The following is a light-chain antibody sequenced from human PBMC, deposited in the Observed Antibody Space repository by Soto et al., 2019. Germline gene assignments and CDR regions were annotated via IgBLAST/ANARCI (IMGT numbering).Light chain of an antibody. CDR1: QSVSSN. Sequence: VMTQSPATLSVSPGERATLSCRASQSVSSNLAWYQQKPGQAPVLVVYDDSDRPSGIPERFSGSNSGNTATLTISRVEAGDEADYYCQVWDSSSDPLYVFGTGTKV. V-gene: IGLV3-21*02. CDR3: QVWDSSSDPLYV. CDR2: DDS. J-gene: IGLJ1*01.